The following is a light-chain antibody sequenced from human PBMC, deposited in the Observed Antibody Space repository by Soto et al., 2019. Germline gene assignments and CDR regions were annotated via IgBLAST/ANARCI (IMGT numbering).Light chain of an antibody. CDR3: QQYNNWPPMST. V-gene: IGKV3-15*01. CDR1: QGISNY. J-gene: IGKJ2*01. CDR2: GTS. Sequence: MTQSPSSLSASVGDRVTITCRASQGISNYLAWYQQRPGQAPRLLIHGTSTRAADIPARFSGSVSGTEFTLTINSLQPEDFVIYYCQQYNNWPPMSTFGQGTKLEMK.